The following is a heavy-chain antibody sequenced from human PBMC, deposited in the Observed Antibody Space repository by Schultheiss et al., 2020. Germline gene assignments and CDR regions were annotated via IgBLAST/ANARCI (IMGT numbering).Heavy chain of an antibody. D-gene: IGHD3-3*01. J-gene: IGHJ4*02. CDR3: ASIGSGEVDC. V-gene: IGHV3-23*01. Sequence: GESLKISCAASGFTFSSYAMSWVRQAPGKGLEWVSAISGSGGSTYYADSVKGRFTISRDNSKDTLYLQMNSLRAEDTAVYYCASIGSGEVDCWGQGTLVTVSS. CDR2: ISGSGGST. CDR1: GFTFSSYA.